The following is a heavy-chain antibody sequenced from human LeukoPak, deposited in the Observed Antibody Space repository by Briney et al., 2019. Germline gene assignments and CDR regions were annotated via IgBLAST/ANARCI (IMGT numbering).Heavy chain of an antibody. V-gene: IGHV1-46*01. D-gene: IGHD5-12*01. CDR3: ARDLPEFGYDYSRTFDY. CDR1: GYTFTGYY. Sequence: ASVKVSCKASGYTFTGYYMHWVRQAPGQGLEWMGIINPSGGSTSYAQKFQGRVTMTRDTSTSTVYMELSSLRSEDTAVYYCARDLPEFGYDYSRTFDYWGQGTLVTVSS. J-gene: IGHJ4*02. CDR2: INPSGGST.